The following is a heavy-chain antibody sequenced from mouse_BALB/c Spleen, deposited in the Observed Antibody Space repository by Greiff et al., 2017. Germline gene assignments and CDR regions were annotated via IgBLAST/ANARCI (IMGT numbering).Heavy chain of an antibody. D-gene: IGHD2-4*01. CDR1: GYSITSDYA. Sequence: EVKLMESGPGLVKPSQSLSLTCTVTGYSITSDYAWNWIRQFPGNKLEWMGYISYSGSTSYNPSLKSRISITRDTSKNQFFLQLNSVTTEDTATYYCARRGITTKGWYFDVWGAGTTVTVSS. CDR3: ARRGITTKGWYFDV. CDR2: ISYSGST. J-gene: IGHJ1*01. V-gene: IGHV3-2*02.